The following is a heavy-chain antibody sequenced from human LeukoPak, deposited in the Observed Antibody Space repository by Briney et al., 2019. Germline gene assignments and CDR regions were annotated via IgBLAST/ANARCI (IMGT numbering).Heavy chain of an antibody. D-gene: IGHD2-2*01. CDR1: GYTLTELS. J-gene: IGHJ4*02. V-gene: IGHV1-24*01. CDR3: ARAIPPPHCTTITCFKPFDY. CDR2: FDPEDGET. Sequence: ASVKVSCKVSGYTLTELSMHWVRQAPGKGLEWMGGFDPEDGETIYAQKFQGRVTFTRNTSISTAYMDLSSLRSEDTAVYYCARAIPPPHCTTITCFKPFDYWGQGTLVTVSS.